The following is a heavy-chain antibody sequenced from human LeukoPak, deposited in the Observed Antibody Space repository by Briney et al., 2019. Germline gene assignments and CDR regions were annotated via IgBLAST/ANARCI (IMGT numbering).Heavy chain of an antibody. D-gene: IGHD5-24*01. CDR1: GFTFSSYP. CDR2: ISYDGSNQ. Sequence: PGGSLRLSCAASGFTFSSYPMHWVRQAPGKGLDWVAVISYDGSNQYYADSVKGRFTISRDNAKNTLYLQMNSLRAEDTAVYYCARDPGRDDYSPNFDYWGQGTLVTVSS. J-gene: IGHJ4*02. CDR3: ARDPGRDDYSPNFDY. V-gene: IGHV3-30*07.